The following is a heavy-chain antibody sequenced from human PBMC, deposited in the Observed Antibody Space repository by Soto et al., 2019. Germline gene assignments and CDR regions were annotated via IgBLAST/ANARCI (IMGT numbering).Heavy chain of an antibody. J-gene: IGHJ6*02. CDR3: ARGWGYFDSSGFPYLYAMDV. V-gene: IGHV3-7*01. CDR1: GFTFSTYW. CDR2: IKEDGSEK. D-gene: IGHD3-22*01. Sequence: HPGGSLRLSCAASGFTFSTYWMSWVRQAPGKGLEWVANIKEDGSEKYYVDSVEGRFTISRDNAKNSLYLQMTSLRAEDTALYYCARGWGYFDSSGFPYLYAMDVWGQGTTVPVSS.